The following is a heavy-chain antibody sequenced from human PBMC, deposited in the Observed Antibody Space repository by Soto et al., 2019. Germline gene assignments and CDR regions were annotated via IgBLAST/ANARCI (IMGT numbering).Heavy chain of an antibody. V-gene: IGHV4-38-2*02. J-gene: IGHJ4*01. CDR3: ARVHVIVVAGSTFDY. D-gene: IGHD6-19*01. CDR1: GYSISSGSY. CDR2: IYHGGTT. Sequence: PSETLSLTCTVPGYSISSGSYWAWIRQPPGKGPEWIASIYHGGTTFYNPSLKSRITISVDTSNNQFSRKLTSVTAADTAEYYCARVHVIVVAGSTFDYWGHGTLVTVSS.